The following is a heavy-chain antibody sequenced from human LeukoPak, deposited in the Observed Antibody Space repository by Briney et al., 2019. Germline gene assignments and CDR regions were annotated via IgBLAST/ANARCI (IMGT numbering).Heavy chain of an antibody. V-gene: IGHV1-18*04. J-gene: IGHJ4*02. D-gene: IGHD3-9*01. CDR3: ARGVAGTSFDWLLSFDY. CDR2: ISAYNGNT. CDR1: GYTFTGYY. Sequence: ASVKVSCKASGYTFTGYYMHWVRQAPGQGLEWMGWISAYNGNTNYAQKFQGRVTITADESTSTAYMELSSLRSEDTAVYYCARGVAGTSFDWLLSFDYWGQGTLVTVSS.